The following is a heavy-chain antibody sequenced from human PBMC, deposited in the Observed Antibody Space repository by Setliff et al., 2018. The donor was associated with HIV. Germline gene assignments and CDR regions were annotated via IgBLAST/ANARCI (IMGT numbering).Heavy chain of an antibody. D-gene: IGHD3-9*01. J-gene: IGHJ4*02. Sequence: AASVMVSCKASGYTFTGYHMYWVRQAPGQGLEWMGAINPSGGSTRYAQKFQGRVTMTRDTSTSTVYMELSSLRSEDTAVYYCARDLSISNPYYDILTGPGVYWGQGTLVTVSS. V-gene: IGHV1-46*01. CDR1: GYTFTGYH. CDR3: ARDLSISNPYYDILTGPGVY. CDR2: INPSGGST.